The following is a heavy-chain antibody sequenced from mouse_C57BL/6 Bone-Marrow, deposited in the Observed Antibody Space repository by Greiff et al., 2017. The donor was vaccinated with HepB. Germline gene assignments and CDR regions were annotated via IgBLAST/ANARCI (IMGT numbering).Heavy chain of an antibody. V-gene: IGHV1-58*01. CDR1: GYTFTSYG. J-gene: IGHJ3*01. D-gene: IGHD1-1*01. CDR2: IYIGNGYT. Sequence: VQLQQSGAELVRPGSSVKMSCKTSGYTFTSYGINWVKQRPGQGLEWIGYIYIGNGYTEYNEKFKGKATLTSDTSSSTAYMQLSSLTSEDSAIYVCARWEIYYYGSSAAWFAYWGQGTRVTVSA. CDR3: ARWEIYYYGSSAAWFAY.